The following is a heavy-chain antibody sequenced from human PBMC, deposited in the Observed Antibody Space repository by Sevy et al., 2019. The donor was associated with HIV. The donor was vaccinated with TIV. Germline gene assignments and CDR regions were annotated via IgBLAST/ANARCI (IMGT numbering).Heavy chain of an antibody. CDR2: IYYSGST. J-gene: IGHJ4*02. CDR1: GGSISSYY. Sequence: SETLSLTCTVSGGSISSYYWSWIRQPPGKGLEWIGYIYYSGSTNYNPSLKSRVTISVDTSKNQFSLKLSSVTAADTAVYDCARDLFYGDPTSWGQGTLVTVSS. D-gene: IGHD4-17*01. V-gene: IGHV4-59*01. CDR3: ARDLFYGDPTS.